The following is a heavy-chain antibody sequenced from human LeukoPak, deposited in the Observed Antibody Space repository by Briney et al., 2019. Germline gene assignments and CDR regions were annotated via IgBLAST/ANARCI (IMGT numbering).Heavy chain of an antibody. CDR1: GFTFSSYA. Sequence: GRSLRLSCAASGFTFSSYAMHWVRQAPGKGLEWVAVISYDGSNKYYADSVKGRFTISRDNSKNTLYLQMNSLRAEDTAAYYCAREKEAAAGQTYYFDYWGQGTLVTVSS. D-gene: IGHD6-13*01. CDR3: AREKEAAAGQTYYFDY. J-gene: IGHJ4*02. CDR2: ISYDGSNK. V-gene: IGHV3-30*04.